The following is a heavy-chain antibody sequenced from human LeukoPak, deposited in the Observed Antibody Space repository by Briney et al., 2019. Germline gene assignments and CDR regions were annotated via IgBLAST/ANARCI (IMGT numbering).Heavy chain of an antibody. J-gene: IGHJ4*02. D-gene: IGHD5-24*01. CDR1: GYTLTELS. Sequence: ASVKVSCKVSGYTLTELSMHWVRQAPGQGLEWVGILNPSGGSTSYAQKFQGRVTMTRDTSTSTVYMELSSLRSGDTAVYYCARETDDYTDYWGQGTLVTVSS. CDR3: ARETDDYTDY. V-gene: IGHV1-46*01. CDR2: LNPSGGST.